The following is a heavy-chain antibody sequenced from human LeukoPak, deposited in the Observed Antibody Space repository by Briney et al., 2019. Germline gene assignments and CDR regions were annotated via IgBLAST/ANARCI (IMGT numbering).Heavy chain of an antibody. Sequence: PSETLSLTCTVSGGSISSYYWSWIRQPPGKGLEWIGYIYYSGSTNYNPSLKSRVTISVDTSKNQFSLKLSSVTAADTAVYYCARAVERWWLQKNWFDPWGQGTLVTVSS. V-gene: IGHV4-59*12. CDR1: GGSISSYY. CDR2: IYYSGST. J-gene: IGHJ5*02. D-gene: IGHD2-15*01. CDR3: ARAVERWWLQKNWFDP.